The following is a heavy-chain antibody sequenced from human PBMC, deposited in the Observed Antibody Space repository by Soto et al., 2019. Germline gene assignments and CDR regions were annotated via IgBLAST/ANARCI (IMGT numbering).Heavy chain of an antibody. CDR1: GYSFTSYW. CDR3: ARLGGYSGYLGGGPLYGMDV. V-gene: IGHV5-10-1*01. D-gene: IGHD5-12*01. J-gene: IGHJ6*02. CDR2: IDPSDSYT. Sequence: PGESLKISCKGSGYSFTSYWISWVRQMPGKGLEWMGRIDPSDSYTNYSPSFQGHVTISADKSISTAYLQWSSLKASDTAMYYCARLGGYSGYLGGGPLYGMDVWGQGTTVTVSS.